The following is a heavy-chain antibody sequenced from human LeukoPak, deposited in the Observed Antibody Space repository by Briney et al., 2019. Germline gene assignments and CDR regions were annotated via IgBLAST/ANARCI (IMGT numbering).Heavy chain of an antibody. D-gene: IGHD2-2*01. Sequence: SETLSLTCTVSGGSISSDYWSWIRQPPAKGLEWIGYIYYSGSTNYNPSLKSRVTISVDTSKNQFSLKLSSVTAADTAVYYCAREHCSSTGCYRGQFDYWGQGTLVTVSS. CDR3: AREHCSSTGCYRGQFDY. CDR2: IYYSGST. J-gene: IGHJ4*02. CDR1: GGSISSDY. V-gene: IGHV4-59*01.